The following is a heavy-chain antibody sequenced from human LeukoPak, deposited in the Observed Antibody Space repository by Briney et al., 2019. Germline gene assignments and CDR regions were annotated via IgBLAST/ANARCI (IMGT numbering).Heavy chain of an antibody. CDR1: GGTFSSYA. Sequence: ASVKVSCKASGGTFSSYAISWVRQAPGQGLEWMGGIIPIFSTANYAQKFQGRVTITTDESTSTAYMELSSLRSEDTAVYYCASNNCSSTSCYTRDYYYMDVWGKGTTVTVSS. V-gene: IGHV1-69*05. D-gene: IGHD2-2*02. J-gene: IGHJ6*03. CDR3: ASNNCSSTSCYTRDYYYMDV. CDR2: IIPIFSTA.